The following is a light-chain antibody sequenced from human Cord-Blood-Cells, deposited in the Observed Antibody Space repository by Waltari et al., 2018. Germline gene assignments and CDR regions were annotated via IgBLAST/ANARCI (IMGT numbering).Light chain of an antibody. Sequence: QPVLTQSSSASASLGSSVKLTCTLSSGHSSYIIAWHQQQPGKAPRYLMKLEGSGSYNKGSGVPDRFSGSSSGADRYLTISNLPSEDEADYYCETWDSNTHVFGTGTKVTVL. CDR3: ETWDSNTHV. J-gene: IGLJ1*01. V-gene: IGLV4-60*03. CDR1: SGHSSYI. CDR2: LEGSGSY.